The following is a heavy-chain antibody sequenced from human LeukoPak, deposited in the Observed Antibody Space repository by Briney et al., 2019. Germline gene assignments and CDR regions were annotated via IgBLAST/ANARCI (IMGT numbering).Heavy chain of an antibody. CDR2: IYYSGST. J-gene: IGHJ4*02. CDR1: GDSISSSSYY. CDR3: AVVRWLQFDY. D-gene: IGHD5-24*01. Sequence: SETLSLTCTVSGDSISSSSYYWGWIRQPPGKGLEWIGSIYYSGSTYYNPSLKSRVTISVDTSKNQFSLKLSSVTAADTAVYYCAVVRWLQFDYWGQGTLVTVSS. V-gene: IGHV4-39*01.